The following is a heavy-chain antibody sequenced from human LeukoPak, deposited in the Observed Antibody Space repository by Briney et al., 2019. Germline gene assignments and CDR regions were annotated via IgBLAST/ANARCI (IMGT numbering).Heavy chain of an antibody. Sequence: SETLSLTCTVSGGSISRSDYYWGWIRQPPGKGLEWIGSIFYSGSTYYNASLKSRVTISVDTSKNQFSLKLSSVTAADTAVYHCARRWAGTTGAVTIRMDVWGKGPTVTVSS. V-gene: IGHV4-39*07. D-gene: IGHD1-7*01. CDR1: GGSISRSDYY. J-gene: IGHJ6*03. CDR2: IFYSGST. CDR3: ARRWAGTTGAVTIRMDV.